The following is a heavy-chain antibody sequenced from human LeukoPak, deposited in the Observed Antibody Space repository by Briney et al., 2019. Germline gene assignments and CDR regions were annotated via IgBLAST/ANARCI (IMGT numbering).Heavy chain of an antibody. CDR1: GFTFSSYA. CDR3: AKDPGFGVFIQGFWFDP. Sequence: GGSLRLSCAASGFTFSSYAMSWVRQAPGKGLEWVSAISGSGGSTYYADSVKGRFTISRDNSKNTLYLQMNSLRAEDTAVYYCAKDPGFGVFIQGFWFDPWGQGTLVTVSS. D-gene: IGHD3-3*01. CDR2: ISGSGGST. J-gene: IGHJ5*02. V-gene: IGHV3-23*01.